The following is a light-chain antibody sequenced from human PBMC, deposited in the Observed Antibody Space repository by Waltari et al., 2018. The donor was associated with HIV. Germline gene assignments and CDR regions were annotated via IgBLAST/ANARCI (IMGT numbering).Light chain of an antibody. V-gene: IGKV3D-15*01. J-gene: IGKJ4*01. CDR2: HSS. CDR1: QNVDDK. CDR3: QQYHHWPPLT. Sequence: TQSPATKSVSPGGRVTVSCRASQNVDDKLAWYQQKPGQSPRLLIYHSSVRAAGVPTRFGGAGSATNFTLTITSLQSEDFALYFCQQYHHWPPLTFGGGSRVELK.